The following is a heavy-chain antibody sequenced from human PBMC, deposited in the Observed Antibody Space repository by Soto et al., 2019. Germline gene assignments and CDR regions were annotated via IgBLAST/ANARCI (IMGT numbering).Heavy chain of an antibody. V-gene: IGHV4-59*01. J-gene: IGHJ6*02. CDR3: ARDGPSPYSSSWYPNYYYYGMDV. Sequence: SETLSLTCTVSGGSISSYYWSWIRQPPGKGLEWIGYIYYSGSTNYNPSLKSRVTISVDTSKDQFSLKLSSVTAADTAVYYCARDGPSPYSSSWYPNYYYYGMDVWGQGTTVTVSS. D-gene: IGHD6-13*01. CDR1: GGSISSYY. CDR2: IYYSGST.